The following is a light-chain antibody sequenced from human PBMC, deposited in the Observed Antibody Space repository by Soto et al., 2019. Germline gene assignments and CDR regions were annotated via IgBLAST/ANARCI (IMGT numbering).Light chain of an antibody. Sequence: EIVLTQSPGTLSLSPGERATLSCRASQSVSSSYLAWYQQKPGQAPRLLIYGASSRATGIPDRFSGSGSGTDFTVTISRLETEDFAVYYCTQYGSSPLTFGGGTKVEIK. J-gene: IGKJ4*01. CDR2: GAS. CDR3: TQYGSSPLT. V-gene: IGKV3-20*01. CDR1: QSVSSSY.